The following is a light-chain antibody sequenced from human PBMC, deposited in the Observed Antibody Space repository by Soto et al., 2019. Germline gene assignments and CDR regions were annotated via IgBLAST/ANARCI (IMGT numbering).Light chain of an antibody. CDR2: RAS. J-gene: IGKJ3*01. CDR3: EQYETYSGT. Sequence: DIQMTQSPSSLSASVGDRVTITCPASQIINTWLAWYQQKPGKAPKLLIYRASNLENGVPSRFIAGRSGTDFTLTTGSRQPDDFEVCYCEQYETYSGTFGSGTKVDL. CDR1: QIINTW. V-gene: IGKV1-5*03.